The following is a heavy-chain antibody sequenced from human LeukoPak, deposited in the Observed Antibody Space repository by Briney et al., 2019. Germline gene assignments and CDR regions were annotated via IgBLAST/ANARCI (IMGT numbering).Heavy chain of an antibody. CDR3: ATTLRLGELSFGY. CDR1: GGSISSYY. CDR2: IYTSGST. V-gene: IGHV4-4*07. D-gene: IGHD3-16*02. J-gene: IGHJ4*02. Sequence: SETLSLTCTVSGGSISSYYWSWIRQPAGKGLEWIGRIYTSGSTNYNPSLKSRVTISVDTSKNQFSLKLSSVTAADTAVYYCATTLRLGELSFGYWGQGTLVTVSS.